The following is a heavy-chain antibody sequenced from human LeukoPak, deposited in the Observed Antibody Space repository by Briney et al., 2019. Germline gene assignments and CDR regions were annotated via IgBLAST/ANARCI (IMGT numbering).Heavy chain of an antibody. J-gene: IGHJ5*02. Sequence: GASVKVSCKASGYTFTGYYMHWVRQAPGQGLEWMGWINPNSGGTNYAQKFQGRVTMTRDTSISTAYMKLSRLRSDDTAVYYCARARQQLVPIESHNWFDPWGQGTLVTVSS. V-gene: IGHV1-2*02. CDR3: ARARQQLVPIESHNWFDP. CDR2: INPNSGGT. CDR1: GYTFTGYY. D-gene: IGHD6-13*01.